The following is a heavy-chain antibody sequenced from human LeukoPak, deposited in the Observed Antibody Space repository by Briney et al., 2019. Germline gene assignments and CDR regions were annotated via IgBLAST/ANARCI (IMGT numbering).Heavy chain of an antibody. V-gene: IGHV1-2*06. Sequence: GASVKVSCKASGYTFTGYYIHWVRQAPGQGLEWMGRINPNSGGTNYAQKFQGRVTMTGDTSISTDYMELSRLRSEDTAVYYCAREGTGYSSSWRSGASVDYWGQGTLVTVSS. CDR3: AREGTGYSSSWRSGASVDY. CDR2: INPNSGGT. D-gene: IGHD6-13*01. J-gene: IGHJ4*02. CDR1: GYTFTGYY.